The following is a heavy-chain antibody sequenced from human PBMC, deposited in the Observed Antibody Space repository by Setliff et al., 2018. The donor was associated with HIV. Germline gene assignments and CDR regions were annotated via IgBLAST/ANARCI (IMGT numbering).Heavy chain of an antibody. CDR3: VGLWRGLWTNSPGDQYYGMDV. J-gene: IGHJ6*02. CDR1: GVNFNNYI. Sequence: SVKVSCKDSGVNFNNYILSWVRQAPGEGLEWMGRINPFFRTPKYAQKFQGRVTISTDESTKTGYMELSSVTFADTAVGYWVGLWRGLWTNSPGDQYYGMDVWGQGTTVTVS. CDR2: INPFFRTP. V-gene: IGHV1-69*05. D-gene: IGHD3-3*01.